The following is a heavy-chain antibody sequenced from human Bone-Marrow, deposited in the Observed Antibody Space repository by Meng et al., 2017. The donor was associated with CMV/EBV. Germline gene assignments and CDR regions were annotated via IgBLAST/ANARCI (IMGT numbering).Heavy chain of an antibody. J-gene: IGHJ4*02. CDR1: GFSLSTSGVG. CDR3: AHRRLWDPHWEYYFDY. Sequence: SGPTLVKPTQTLTLTCTFSGFSLSTSGVGVGWIRQPPGKALEWLALIYWNDDKHYSPPLKSRLTITKDTSKDQVVLTLTNMDPVDTATYYCAHRRLWDPHWEYYFDYWGQGTLVTVSS. D-gene: IGHD1-26*01. CDR2: IYWNDDK. V-gene: IGHV2-5*01.